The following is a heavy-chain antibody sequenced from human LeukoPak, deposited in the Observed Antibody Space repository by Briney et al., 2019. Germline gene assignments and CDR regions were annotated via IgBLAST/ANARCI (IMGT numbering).Heavy chain of an antibody. CDR3: ARRDSSGYYFKDMDY. J-gene: IGHJ4*02. CDR2: IYHSGST. CDR1: GFTFSRYSM. D-gene: IGHD3-22*01. Sequence: SGGSLRLSCAASGFTFSRYSMSWVRQPPGKGLEWIGEIYHSGSTNYNPSLKSRVTISVDKSKNPFSLKLSSVTAADTAVYYCARRDSSGYYFKDMDYWGQGTLVTVSS. V-gene: IGHV4-4*02.